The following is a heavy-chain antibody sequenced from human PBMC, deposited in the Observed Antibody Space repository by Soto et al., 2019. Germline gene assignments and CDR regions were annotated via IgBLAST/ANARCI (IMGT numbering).Heavy chain of an antibody. CDR1: GCSISSYY. CDR2: IDTSGTT. D-gene: IGHD3-16*01. J-gene: IGHJ6*01. V-gene: IGHV4-4*07. CDR3: ARGPRGYVYYHGMDV. Sequence: QVQVQESGPGLVKPSETLSLTCTVSGCSISSYYVSWIRQAAGKGLEWIGRIDTSGTTNYNPSRKSRVTMSVDASKSQFSLNLSSVTAADTAVYYCARGPRGYVYYHGMDVWGQGTTVTVSS.